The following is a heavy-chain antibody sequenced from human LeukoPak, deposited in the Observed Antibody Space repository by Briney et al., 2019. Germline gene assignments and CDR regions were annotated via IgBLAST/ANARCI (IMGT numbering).Heavy chain of an antibody. CDR3: ARQTGSGLFTLP. D-gene: IGHD3/OR15-3a*01. Sequence: ASETLSLACTVSGISISSSNSYWGWIRQPPGKGLEWIGSIYYTGNTYYNASLKSRVTISIDTSKNQISLRLTSVTAADTAMYYCARQTGSGLFTLPGGQGTLVTVSS. CDR2: IYYTGNT. J-gene: IGHJ4*02. V-gene: IGHV4-39*01. CDR1: GISISSSNSY.